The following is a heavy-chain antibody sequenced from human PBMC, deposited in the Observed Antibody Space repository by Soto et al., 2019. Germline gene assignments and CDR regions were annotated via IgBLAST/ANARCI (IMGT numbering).Heavy chain of an antibody. CDR1: GGSFSGYY. V-gene: IGHV4-34*01. Sequence: SETLSLTCAVHGGSFSGYYWMWIRQPPGKGLEWIGETNHRGRTTYNPSLKSRISLSLYTSKNEYSLKLTSVTAADTAVYYCALLTFYFDSGDHYPLDYWGQGSLVTISS. CDR3: ALLTFYFDSGDHYPLDY. J-gene: IGHJ4*02. CDR2: TNHRGRT. D-gene: IGHD3-22*01.